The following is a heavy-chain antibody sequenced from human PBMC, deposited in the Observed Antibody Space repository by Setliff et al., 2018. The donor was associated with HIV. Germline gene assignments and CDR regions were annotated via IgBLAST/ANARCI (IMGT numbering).Heavy chain of an antibody. CDR3: VRVGYSYGYEYAFEM. V-gene: IGHV1-46*01. J-gene: IGHJ3*02. D-gene: IGHD5-18*01. CDR1: GYTFTSCF. Sequence: ASVKVSCKASGYTFTSCFMHWVRQAPGQGLEYMGIINPSDGTTDYTQKFQDRVTMTSDTSTSTVYMELRSLRSEDTAIYYCVRVGYSYGYEYAFEMWGQGTMVTVSS. CDR2: INPSDGTT.